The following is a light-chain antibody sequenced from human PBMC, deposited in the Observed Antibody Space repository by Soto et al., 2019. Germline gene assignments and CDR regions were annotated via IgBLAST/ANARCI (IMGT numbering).Light chain of an antibody. CDR2: DVT. V-gene: IGLV2-14*03. Sequence: QSALTQPASVSGSPRQSITISCTGTSSDVGGYNYISWYQHHPGKVPKLIIFDVTNRPSGVSNRFSGSKSGNTAFLTISGLLAEDEADYYCSSYTSSSTLVFGRGTKVTVL. J-gene: IGLJ3*02. CDR1: SSDVGGYNY. CDR3: SSYTSSSTLV.